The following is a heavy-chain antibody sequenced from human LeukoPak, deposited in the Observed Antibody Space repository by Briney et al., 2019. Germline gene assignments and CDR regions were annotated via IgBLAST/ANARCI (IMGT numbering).Heavy chain of an antibody. CDR2: VWAAGTNK. Sequence: GTSLRLCCAASGFTFSTYGMHWVRQAPGKGLEWVAVVWAAGTNKYYADSVKGRFSISRDNSKNTLFLEMNSLRAEDTAVYHCARVRRDCSGGSCYGYGVDVWGQGTTVTVSS. CDR1: GFTFSTYG. J-gene: IGHJ6*02. CDR3: ARVRRDCSGGSCYGYGVDV. D-gene: IGHD2-15*01. V-gene: IGHV3-33*01.